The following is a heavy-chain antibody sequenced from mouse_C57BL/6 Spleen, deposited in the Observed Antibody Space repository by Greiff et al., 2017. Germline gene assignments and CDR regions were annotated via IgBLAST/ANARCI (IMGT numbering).Heavy chain of an antibody. J-gene: IGHJ4*01. CDR2: ISSGRSTI. CDR3: ARVDGGG. CDR1: GFTFSDYG. Sequence: EVKVVESGGGLVKPGGSLKLPCAASGFTFSDYGMHWVRQAPEKGLEWVAYISSGRSTIYYADTVKGRFTIYRDNATTTLFLQITSLRSKDTAMYFCARVDGGGWGKETSVPVSS. D-gene: IGHD1-1*02. V-gene: IGHV5-17*01.